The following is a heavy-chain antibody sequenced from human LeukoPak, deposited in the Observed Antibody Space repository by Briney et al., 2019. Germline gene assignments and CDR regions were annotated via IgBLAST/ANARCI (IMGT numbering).Heavy chain of an antibody. J-gene: IGHJ4*02. Sequence: PGGSPRLSCAASKFTFSSYSMNWVRQAPGKGLEWVSSINSYSSYIYYADSVKGRFTISRDNAKNSLYLQMNSLRAEDTAVYYCARDKGVAVAGNYYFDYWGQGTLVTVSS. CDR3: ARDKGVAVAGNYYFDY. V-gene: IGHV3-21*01. CDR1: KFTFSSYS. D-gene: IGHD6-19*01. CDR2: INSYSSYI.